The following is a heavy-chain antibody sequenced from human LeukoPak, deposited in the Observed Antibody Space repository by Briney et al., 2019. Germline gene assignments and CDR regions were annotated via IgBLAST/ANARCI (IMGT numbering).Heavy chain of an antibody. D-gene: IGHD6-6*01. CDR1: GGSFSGYY. CDR2: FYYSGNT. Sequence: SETLSLTCAVYGGSFSGYYWGWIRRPPGKGLEWIGNFYYSGNTYYNPSLKSRVTISVDTSKNQFSLKLSSVTAADTAVYYCAREPIAARCWFDPWGQGTLVTVSS. CDR3: AREPIAARCWFDP. J-gene: IGHJ5*02. V-gene: IGHV4-34*01.